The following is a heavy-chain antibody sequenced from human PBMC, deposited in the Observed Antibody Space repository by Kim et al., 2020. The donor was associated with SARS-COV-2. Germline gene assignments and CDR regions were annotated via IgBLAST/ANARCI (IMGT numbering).Heavy chain of an antibody. Sequence: SETLSLTCTVSGGSISSSSYYWGWIRQPPGKGLEWIGSIYYSGSTYYNPSPKSRVTISVDTSKNQFSLKLSSVTAADTAVYYCARVNSSSWHRPIDYWGQGTLVTVSS. D-gene: IGHD6-13*01. J-gene: IGHJ4*02. CDR1: GGSISSSSYY. V-gene: IGHV4-39*01. CDR2: IYYSGST. CDR3: ARVNSSSWHRPIDY.